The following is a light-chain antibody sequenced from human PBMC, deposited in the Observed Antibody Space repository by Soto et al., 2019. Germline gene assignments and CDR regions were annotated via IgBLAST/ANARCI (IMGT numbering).Light chain of an antibody. V-gene: IGKV3-20*01. Sequence: EIVLTQFPGTLSLSPGERATLSCRASQSVSSNYLAWYQQKPGQPPRLLIYGASNRATGIPDRFSGSGSGTDFSLTISRLEPDDFAVYYCQHYSSSLPYTFGQGTRLEIK. CDR3: QHYSSSLPYT. CDR2: GAS. J-gene: IGKJ2*01. CDR1: QSVSSNY.